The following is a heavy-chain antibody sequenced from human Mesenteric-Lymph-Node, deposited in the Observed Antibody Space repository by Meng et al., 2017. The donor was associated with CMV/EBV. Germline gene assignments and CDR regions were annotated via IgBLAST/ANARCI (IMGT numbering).Heavy chain of an antibody. CDR3: ARGRRFGP. Sequence: GSLRLSCAVYGGSFSGYYWSWIRQPPGKGLEWIGEINHSGSTNYNPSLKSRVTISVDTSKNQFSLKLSSVTAADTAVYYCARGRRFGPWGQGTLVTVSS. V-gene: IGHV4-34*01. J-gene: IGHJ5*02. CDR1: GGSFSGYY. CDR2: INHSGST.